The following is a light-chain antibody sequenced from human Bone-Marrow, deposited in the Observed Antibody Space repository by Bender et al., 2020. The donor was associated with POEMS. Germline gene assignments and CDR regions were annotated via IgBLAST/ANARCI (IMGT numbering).Light chain of an antibody. CDR2: EVS. CDR1: SSDVGSYNL. Sequence: QSALTQPASMSGSPGQSITISCTGTSSDVGSYNLVSWYQQHPGKAPKLMIYEVSKRPSGVSNRFSGSKSDNTASLTISGLQAEDEADFYCCSYAATSTWVFGGGTKLTVL. V-gene: IGLV2-23*02. J-gene: IGLJ3*02. CDR3: CSYAATSTWV.